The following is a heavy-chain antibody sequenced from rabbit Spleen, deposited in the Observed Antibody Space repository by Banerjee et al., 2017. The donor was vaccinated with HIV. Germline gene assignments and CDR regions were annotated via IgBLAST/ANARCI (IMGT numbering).Heavy chain of an antibody. CDR3: ARRVYDGSNGYGDL. D-gene: IGHD1-1*01. Sequence: EQLEESGGGLVKPEGSLTLTCKASGVSLNDKDVMCWVRQAPGKGLEWIACINIVTGRSVYASWAKGRFTISKTSSTTVTLQVTSLTAADTATYFCARRVYDGSNGYGDLWGQGTLVTVS. V-gene: IGHV1S45*01. J-gene: IGHJ4*01. CDR1: GVSLNDKDV. CDR2: INIVTGRS.